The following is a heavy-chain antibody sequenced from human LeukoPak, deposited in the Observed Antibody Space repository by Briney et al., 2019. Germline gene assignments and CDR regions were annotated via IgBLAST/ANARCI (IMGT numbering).Heavy chain of an antibody. Sequence: GGSLRLSCAASGFTVSSNYMSWVRQAPGKGLEWVSAISGSGGSTYYADSVKGRFTISRDNSKNTLYLQMNSLRAEDTAVYYCAKGVGDFWSGYRFDPWGQGTLVTVSS. CDR2: ISGSGGST. J-gene: IGHJ5*02. V-gene: IGHV3-23*01. D-gene: IGHD3-3*01. CDR3: AKGVGDFWSGYRFDP. CDR1: GFTVSSNY.